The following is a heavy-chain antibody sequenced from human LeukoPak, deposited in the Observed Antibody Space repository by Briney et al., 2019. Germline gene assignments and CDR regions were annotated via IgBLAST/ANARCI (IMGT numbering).Heavy chain of an antibody. CDR2: IRYDGSNR. J-gene: IGHJ4*02. D-gene: IGHD4-17*01. CDR3: AKAPNPRGTTVTAMGV. CDR1: GFTFSSYG. Sequence: PGGSLRLSCAASGFTFSSYGMHWVRQAPGKGLEWVAFIRYDGSNRYYADSMKGRFTISRDNSKNTLYLQMNSLRAEDTAVYYCAKAPNPRGTTVTAMGVWGQGTLVTVSS. V-gene: IGHV3-30*02.